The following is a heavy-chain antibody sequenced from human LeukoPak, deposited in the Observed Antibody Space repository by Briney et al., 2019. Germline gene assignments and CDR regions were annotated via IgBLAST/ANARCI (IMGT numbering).Heavy chain of an antibody. J-gene: IGHJ6*02. D-gene: IGHD3-10*01. Sequence: PSETLSLPCAVSGGSISTFCWSWIRHSPEKTVEWIGYIYDSGNTNYNPSLKTRVTISIDRPKNQFSLELASVTAADTAIYYCARRGSIREKYYCLDVWGRGTTVIVSS. CDR2: IYDSGNT. CDR3: ARRGSIREKYYCLDV. CDR1: GGSISTFC. V-gene: IGHV4-59*12.